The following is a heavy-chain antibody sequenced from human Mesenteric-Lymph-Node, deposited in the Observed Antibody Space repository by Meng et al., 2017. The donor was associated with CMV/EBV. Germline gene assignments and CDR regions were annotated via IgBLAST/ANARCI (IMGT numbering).Heavy chain of an antibody. CDR1: GFKFDDYA. CDR3: TRDIGTGSYTLGDYYGLDV. D-gene: IGHD3-10*01. V-gene: IGHV3-43D*03. CDR2: IGWSGGDA. Sequence: GESLKISCAASGFKFDDYAMHWVRQAPGKGLEWVAVIGWSGGDAYYGEAVKGRFTISRDNSKNSLYLQMNSLRPEDTALYYCTRDIGTGSYTLGDYYGLDVWGQGTTVTVSS. J-gene: IGHJ6*02.